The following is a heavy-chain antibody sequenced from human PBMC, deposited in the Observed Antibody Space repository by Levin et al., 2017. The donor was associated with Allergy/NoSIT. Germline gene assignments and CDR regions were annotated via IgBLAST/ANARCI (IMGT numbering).Heavy chain of an antibody. CDR1: GYSFTSYW. J-gene: IGHJ4*02. CDR2: IFPSDSDT. D-gene: IGHD4-23*01. V-gene: IGHV5-51*01. Sequence: GESLKISCQASGYSFTSYWFGWVRQRPGKGLEWMGLIFPSDSDTRVSPSFQGQIIMSVDKSISTAYLQWSSLKASDSATYYCARRDSDGSNSFDYWGQGTLVTVSS. CDR3: ARRDSDGSNSFDY.